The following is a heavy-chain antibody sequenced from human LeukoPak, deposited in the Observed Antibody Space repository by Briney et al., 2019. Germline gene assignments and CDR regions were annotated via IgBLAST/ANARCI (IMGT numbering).Heavy chain of an antibody. Sequence: ASVKVSCKASGYTFTSYDINWVRQATGQGLEWMGWMNPNSGNTGYAQKFQGRVTMTRNTSISTAYMELSSPRSEDTAVYYCARPYPRLDDAFDIWGQGTMVTVSS. CDR3: ARPYPRLDDAFDI. CDR2: MNPNSGNT. D-gene: IGHD3-16*01. CDR1: GYTFTSYD. J-gene: IGHJ3*02. V-gene: IGHV1-8*01.